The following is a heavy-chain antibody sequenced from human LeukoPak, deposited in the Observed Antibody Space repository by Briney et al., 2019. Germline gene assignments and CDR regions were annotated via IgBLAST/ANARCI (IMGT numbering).Heavy chain of an antibody. V-gene: IGHV3-33*08. CDR1: GFTYSHYG. D-gene: IGHD4-11*01. CDR2: IWSDGTEK. CDR3: ARDAQRGFDYSNSLQY. Sequence: GEPLRLSCAASGFTYSHYGMHWVRQAPGKGLEWVAGIWSDGTEKYYADAVKGRFTISRDNSRNTLYLQLNSLRGEDTAVYYCARDAQRGFDYSNSLQYWGQGTLVTVSS. J-gene: IGHJ4*02.